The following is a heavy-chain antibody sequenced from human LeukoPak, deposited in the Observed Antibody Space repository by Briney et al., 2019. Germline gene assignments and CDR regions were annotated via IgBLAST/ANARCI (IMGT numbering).Heavy chain of an antibody. V-gene: IGHV3-7*01. J-gene: IGHJ4*02. Sequence: GGSLRLSCAASGFTFSSYWMSWVRQAPGKGLEWVANIKEDGSEKYYVDSVKGRFTISRDNAKNSLYLQMNILRAEDTAVYYCVRGRYCNSISCDYFDYWGQGTLVTVSS. CDR1: GFTFSSYW. CDR2: IKEDGSEK. CDR3: VRGRYCNSISCDYFDY. D-gene: IGHD2-2*01.